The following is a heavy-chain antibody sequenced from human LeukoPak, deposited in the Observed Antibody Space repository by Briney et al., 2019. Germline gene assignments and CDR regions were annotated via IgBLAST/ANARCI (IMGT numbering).Heavy chain of an antibody. D-gene: IGHD3-22*01. J-gene: IGHJ2*01. CDR2: IYTSGST. Sequence: SETLSLTCTVSGGSISSSSHYWSWIRQPAGKGLEWIGRIYTSGSTYYNPSLKSRLTISVDTSKNQFSLKLSSVTAADTAVYYCVRIRDYYDSSGHYWYFDLWGRGTLVTVSS. CDR3: VRIRDYYDSSGHYWYFDL. V-gene: IGHV4-61*02. CDR1: GGSISSSSHY.